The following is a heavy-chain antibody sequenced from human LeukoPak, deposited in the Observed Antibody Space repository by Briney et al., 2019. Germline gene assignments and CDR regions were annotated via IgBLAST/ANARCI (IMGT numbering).Heavy chain of an antibody. D-gene: IGHD5-18*01. CDR1: GFTFSSYA. Sequence: QPGGSLRLSCAASGFTFSSYAMSWVRQAPGKGLEWVSAISGSGGSTYYADSVKGRFTISRDNAKNSLYLQMNSLRAEDTAVYYCARDLNQAGDTAMVIHYYYYMDVWGKGTTVTVSS. V-gene: IGHV3-23*01. CDR2: ISGSGGST. CDR3: ARDLNQAGDTAMVIHYYYYMDV. J-gene: IGHJ6*03.